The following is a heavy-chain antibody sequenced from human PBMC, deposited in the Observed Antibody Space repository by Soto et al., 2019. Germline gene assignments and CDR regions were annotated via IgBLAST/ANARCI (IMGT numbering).Heavy chain of an antibody. J-gene: IGHJ4*02. Sequence: EVQLVESGGGLVQPGGSLRLSCVASGFTVSSNYMSWVRQAPGKGLEWVSIIYSGGSTYYADSVKGRFTISRDNSKNTLYLQMNSLRAEDTAVYYCAISGWYGYFDYWGQGTLVTVSS. D-gene: IGHD6-19*01. CDR2: IYSGGST. CDR1: GFTVSSNY. CDR3: AISGWYGYFDY. V-gene: IGHV3-66*01.